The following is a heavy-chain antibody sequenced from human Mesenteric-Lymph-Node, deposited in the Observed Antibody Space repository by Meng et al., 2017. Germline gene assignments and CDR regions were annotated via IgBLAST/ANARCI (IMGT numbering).Heavy chain of an antibody. CDR2: VYHRGDT. V-gene: IGHV4-4*02. J-gene: IGHJ4*02. Sequence: PPESGPVRGKPSGTLSLTCTVSGASISSDIWWSWVRQPPGKGLEWIGEVYHRGDTNYNPSLKRRVSISVDTSKNQFSLNLNSMTAADTAVYYCASFDHIPRRNYFDYWGQGTLVTVSS. CDR3: ASFDHIPRRNYFDY. CDR1: GASISSDIW. D-gene: IGHD2-21*01.